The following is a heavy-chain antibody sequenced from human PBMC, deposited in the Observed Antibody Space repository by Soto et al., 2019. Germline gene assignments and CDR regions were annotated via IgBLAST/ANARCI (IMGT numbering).Heavy chain of an antibody. CDR1: GYIFTNYW. CDR3: ARTGWDRIVDYWYSDL. J-gene: IGHJ2*01. CDR2: IDPSDSYT. Sequence: PGESLKISCKASGYIFTNYWIGWVRQVPGKGLEWMGRIDPSDSYTNYRPSFEGHVSISADKSISTAYLQWSSLKASDTATYYCARTGWDRIVDYWYSDLWGRGTLVTVSS. V-gene: IGHV5-10-1*01. D-gene: IGHD3-22*01.